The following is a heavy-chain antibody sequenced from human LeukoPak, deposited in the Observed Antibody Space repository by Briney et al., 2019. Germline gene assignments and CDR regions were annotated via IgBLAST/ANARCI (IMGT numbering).Heavy chain of an antibody. CDR1: GGSFSGYY. Sequence: PSETLSLTCAVFGGSFSGYYWSWIRQPPGKGLEWIGEIAHSGDTNYNPSLKSRVTLSVDTSNNHFSLNLTSLTATDTAVYYCARQNDFWSGFYYYYYMDVWGKGTTVTVSS. CDR2: IAHSGDT. V-gene: IGHV4-34*01. J-gene: IGHJ6*03. D-gene: IGHD3-3*01. CDR3: ARQNDFWSGFYYYYYMDV.